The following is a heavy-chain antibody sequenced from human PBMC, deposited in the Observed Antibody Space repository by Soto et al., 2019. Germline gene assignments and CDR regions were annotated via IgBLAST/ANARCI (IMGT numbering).Heavy chain of an antibody. CDR1: GGSISSGGYY. V-gene: IGHV4-31*03. J-gene: IGHJ4*02. CDR3: ARVPDHEDYDYVWGSYRFFFDY. Sequence: SETLSLTCTVSGGSISSGGYYWSWIRQHPGKGLEWIGYIYYSGSTYYNPSLKSRVTISVGTSKNQFSLKLSSVTAADTAVYYCARVPDHEDYDYVWGSYRFFFDYWGQGTLVTVSS. D-gene: IGHD3-16*02. CDR2: IYYSGST.